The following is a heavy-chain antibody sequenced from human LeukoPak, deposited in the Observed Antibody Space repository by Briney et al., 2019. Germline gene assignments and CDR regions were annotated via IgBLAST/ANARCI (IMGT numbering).Heavy chain of an antibody. Sequence: SETLSLPCTVSGGSISSSSYYWGWIRQPPGKELEWIGSIYYSGSTYYNPSLQSRVTISVDTSKNQFSLKLSSVTAADTAVYYCARQWGVRGYNWFDPWGQGTLVTVSS. V-gene: IGHV4-39*07. D-gene: IGHD1-26*01. CDR3: ARQWGVRGYNWFDP. CDR1: GGSISSSSYY. J-gene: IGHJ5*01. CDR2: IYYSGST.